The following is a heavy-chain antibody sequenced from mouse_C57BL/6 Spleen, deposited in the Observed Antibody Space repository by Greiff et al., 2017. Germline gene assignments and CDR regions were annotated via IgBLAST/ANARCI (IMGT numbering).Heavy chain of an antibody. V-gene: IGHV1-80*01. CDR2: IYPGDGDT. D-gene: IGHD2-3*01. J-gene: IGHJ4*01. CDR1: GYAFSSYW. Sequence: VQRVESGAELVKPGASVKISCKASGYAFSSYWMNWVKQRPGKGLEWIGQIYPGDGDTNYNGKFKGKATLTADKSSSTAYMQLKSLTSDVSAVDFCARSDDYYSMDDWGQGTSVTVSS. CDR3: ARSDDYYSMDD.